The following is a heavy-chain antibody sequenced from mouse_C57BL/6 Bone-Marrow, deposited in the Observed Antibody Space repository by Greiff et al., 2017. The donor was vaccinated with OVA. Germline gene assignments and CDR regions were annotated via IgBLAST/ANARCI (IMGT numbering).Heavy chain of an antibody. CDR3: ARDYYSNYVGAMDY. Sequence: VQLKESGPGLVKPSQSLSLTCSVTGYSITSGYYWNWIRQFPGNKLEWMGYISYDGSNNYNPSLKNRISITRDTSKNQFFLKLNSVTTEDTATYYCARDYYSNYVGAMDYWGQGTSVTVSS. V-gene: IGHV3-6*01. J-gene: IGHJ4*01. CDR2: ISYDGSN. D-gene: IGHD2-5*01. CDR1: GYSITSGYY.